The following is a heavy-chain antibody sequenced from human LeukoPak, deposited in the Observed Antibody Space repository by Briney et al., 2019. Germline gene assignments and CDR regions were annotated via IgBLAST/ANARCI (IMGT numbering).Heavy chain of an antibody. V-gene: IGHV4-31*03. CDR3: ARGEVAALYY. CDR1: GGSISSGGYY. J-gene: IGHJ4*02. CDR2: IYYSGST. D-gene: IGHD2-15*01. Sequence: SETLSLTCTVSGGSISSGGYYWSWIRQHPGKGLEWIGYIYYSGSTYYNPSLKSRVTISVDTSKNQFSLKLSSVTAADTAVYYCARGEVAALYYWGQGTLVTVSS.